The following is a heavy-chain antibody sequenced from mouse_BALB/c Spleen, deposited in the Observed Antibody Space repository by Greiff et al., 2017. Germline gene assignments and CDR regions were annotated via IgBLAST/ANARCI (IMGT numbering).Heavy chain of an antibody. D-gene: IGHD2-10*02. Sequence: VQLVESGAELVRPGVSVKISCKGSGYTFTDYAMHWVKQSHAKSLEWIGVISTYYGDASYNQKFKGKATMTVDKSSSTAYMELARLTSEDSAIYYCARRYGNYVSYAMDYWGQGTSVTVSS. J-gene: IGHJ4*01. CDR1: GYTFTDYA. CDR2: ISTYYGDA. CDR3: ARRYGNYVSYAMDY. V-gene: IGHV1S137*01.